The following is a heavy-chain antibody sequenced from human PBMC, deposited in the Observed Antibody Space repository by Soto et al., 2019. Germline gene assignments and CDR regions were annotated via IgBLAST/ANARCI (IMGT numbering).Heavy chain of an antibody. J-gene: IGHJ6*02. CDR2: IYPGDSDT. Sequence: GESLKISCKGSGYSFATYWIGWVRQRPGKGLEWMGIIYPGDSDTYYNPSFQAQVTISADKSISTAYLHWSSLEASDTAIYFCATTRSFTQGFYYYGMDVWGHGTTVTVSS. D-gene: IGHD6-6*01. CDR3: ATTRSFTQGFYYYGMDV. V-gene: IGHV5-51*01. CDR1: GYSFATYW.